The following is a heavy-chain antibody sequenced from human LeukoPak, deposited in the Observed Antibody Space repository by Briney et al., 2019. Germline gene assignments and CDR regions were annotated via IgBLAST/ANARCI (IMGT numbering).Heavy chain of an antibody. CDR3: AKGSSTPTGYSSSWYFDYFDY. Sequence: PGGSLRLSCAASGFTFSSYAMSWVRQAPGKGLEWVSAISGSGGSTYYADSVKGRFTISRDNSKNTLYLQMNSLRAEDTAVYYCAKGSSTPTGYSSSWYFDYFDYWGQGTLVTVSS. D-gene: IGHD6-13*01. V-gene: IGHV3-23*01. CDR1: GFTFSSYA. J-gene: IGHJ4*02. CDR2: ISGSGGST.